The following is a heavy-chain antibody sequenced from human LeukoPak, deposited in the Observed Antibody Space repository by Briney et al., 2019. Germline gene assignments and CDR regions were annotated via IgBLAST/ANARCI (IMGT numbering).Heavy chain of an antibody. Sequence: GGSLRLSCAASGFTFSGYGMHWVRPAPGKGLEWVAVISYDGHNEYYADSVKGRFTISRDNSKNTVYVQMNSLRAEDTAVYYCAKGVGYGGMDVRGQGTTVTVSS. D-gene: IGHD2-8*01. V-gene: IGHV3-30*18. CDR1: GFTFSGYG. CDR2: ISYDGHNE. J-gene: IGHJ6*02. CDR3: AKGVGYGGMDV.